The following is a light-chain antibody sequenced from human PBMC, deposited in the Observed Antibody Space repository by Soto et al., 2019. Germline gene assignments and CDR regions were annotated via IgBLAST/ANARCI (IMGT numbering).Light chain of an antibody. Sequence: QSALTQPASVSGSPGQSITISCTGTSSDVGTYDLVSWYQQHPGKAPKLMIYEVSERPSGVSNRFSGSKSGNTASLTISGLQAEHEADYYCCSYAGSSTFYVFGTGTKVTVL. CDR1: SSDVGTYDL. CDR2: EVS. V-gene: IGLV2-23*02. CDR3: CSYAGSSTFYV. J-gene: IGLJ1*01.